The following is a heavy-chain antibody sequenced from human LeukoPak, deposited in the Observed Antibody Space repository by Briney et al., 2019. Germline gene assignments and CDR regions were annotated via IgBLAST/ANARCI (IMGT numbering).Heavy chain of an antibody. CDR1: GGSFSGYY. V-gene: IGHV4-34*01. CDR3: ASLYCSGGSCNDY. D-gene: IGHD2-15*01. Sequence: SETLSLTCAVYGGSFSGYYWSWIRQPPGKGLEWIGEINHSGSTNYNPSLKSRVTISVDTSKNQFSLKLSSVTAADTAVYYCASLYCSGGSCNDYWGQGTLVTVS. J-gene: IGHJ4*02. CDR2: INHSGST.